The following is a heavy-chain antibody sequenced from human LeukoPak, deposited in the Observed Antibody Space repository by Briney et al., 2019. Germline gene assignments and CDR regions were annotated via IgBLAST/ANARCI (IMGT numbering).Heavy chain of an antibody. D-gene: IGHD4-23*01. CDR1: GFTFSSYS. CDR3: AREETKRGYGGTIDY. J-gene: IGHJ4*02. CDR2: ISSSSSTI. V-gene: IGHV3-48*04. Sequence: HTGGSLRLSCAASGFTFSSYSMNWVRQAPGKGLEWVSYISSSSSTIYYADSVKGRFTISRDNAKNSLYLQMNSLRAEDTAVYYCAREETKRGYGGTIDYWGQGTLVTVSS.